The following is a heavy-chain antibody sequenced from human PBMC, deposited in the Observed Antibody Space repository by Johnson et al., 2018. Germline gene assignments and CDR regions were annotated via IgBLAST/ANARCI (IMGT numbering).Heavy chain of an antibody. Sequence: QVQLVQSGGGVVQPGRSXRLSCAASGFTFSSYAMHWVRQAPGKGLEWVALISYDGSNKYYADSVKGRFTISRDNSKNTLYLQMNSLRAEDTAVYYCAKESSVAGSAFDIWGQGTMVTVSS. CDR3: AKESSVAGSAFDI. D-gene: IGHD6-19*01. CDR1: GFTFSSYA. V-gene: IGHV3-30-3*01. J-gene: IGHJ3*02. CDR2: ISYDGSNK.